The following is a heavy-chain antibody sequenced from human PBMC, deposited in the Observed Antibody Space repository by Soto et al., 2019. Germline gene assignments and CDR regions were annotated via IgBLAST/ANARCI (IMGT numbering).Heavy chain of an antibody. J-gene: IGHJ6*02. D-gene: IGHD2-15*01. CDR1: GNTFSNFA. CDR3: TRDRGGVAALMDV. V-gene: IGHV1-69*01. CDR2: IIPVFGTT. Sequence: QEQLVQSGAEVKKPGSSVNVSCKASGNTFSNFAINWVRQAPGHGLEWMGAIIPVFGTTNCAQEFQGRVTIAADGFKNTAYMELNNLRSEDTAVYFCTRDRGGVAALMDVWGQGTTVIVS.